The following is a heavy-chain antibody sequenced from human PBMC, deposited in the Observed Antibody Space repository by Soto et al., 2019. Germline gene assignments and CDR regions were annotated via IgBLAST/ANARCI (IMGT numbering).Heavy chain of an antibody. J-gene: IGHJ4*02. CDR2: IWYDGSNK. V-gene: IGHV3-33*01. CDR3: AVVGGGCSGGSCYFDY. D-gene: IGHD2-15*01. Sequence: QVQLVESGGGVVQPGRSLRLSCAASGFTFSSYGMHWVRQAPGKGLEWVAVIWYDGSNKYYADSVKGRFTISRDNSKNTLYLQRNSLRAEDTAGDYGAVVGGGCSGGSCYFDYWGQGTLVTVSS. CDR1: GFTFSSYG.